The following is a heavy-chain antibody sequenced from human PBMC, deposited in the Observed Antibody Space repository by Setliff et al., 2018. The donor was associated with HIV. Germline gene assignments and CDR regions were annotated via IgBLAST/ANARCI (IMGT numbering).Heavy chain of an antibody. J-gene: IGHJ4*02. V-gene: IGHV3-15*01. CDR3: AKGGYGGAYYVAGY. CDR2: IKRRSDGGTA. D-gene: IGHD5-18*01. Sequence: KPGGSLRLSCTASGLKLSFSFAWLSWVRQVPGKGLEWVGRIKRRSDGGTADYGAPVQGRFTISRDDSKKTLYLQMNNLKTEDTGVYYCAKGGYGGAYYVAGYWGQGTKVTVSS. CDR1: GLKLSFSFAW.